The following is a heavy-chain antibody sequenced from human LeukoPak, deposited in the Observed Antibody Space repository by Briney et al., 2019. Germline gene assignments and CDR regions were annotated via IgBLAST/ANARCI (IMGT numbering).Heavy chain of an antibody. D-gene: IGHD2-15*01. Sequence: SETLSLTCTVSGGSISSSSYYWGWIRQPPGKGLEWIGSIYYSGSTYYNPSLKSRVTISVDTSKNQFSLKLSSVTAADTAVYYCARQWDIVVVVAAEGAFDIWGQGTMVTVSS. J-gene: IGHJ3*02. CDR2: IYYSGST. CDR1: GGSISSSSYY. V-gene: IGHV4-39*01. CDR3: ARQWDIVVVVAAEGAFDI.